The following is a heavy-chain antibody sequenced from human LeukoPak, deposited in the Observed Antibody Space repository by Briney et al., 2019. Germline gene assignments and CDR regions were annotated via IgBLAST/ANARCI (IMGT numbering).Heavy chain of an antibody. D-gene: IGHD6-19*01. V-gene: IGHV3-48*03. Sequence: SGGSLRLSCAASGFTFSSYEMNWVRQAPGKGLEWVSYISHSVSTIYYADSVKGRFTISRDNAKNSLYLQMNSLRAEDTAVYYCARKGWQFDYWGQGTLVSVSS. CDR2: ISHSVSTI. CDR3: ARKGWQFDY. J-gene: IGHJ4*02. CDR1: GFTFSSYE.